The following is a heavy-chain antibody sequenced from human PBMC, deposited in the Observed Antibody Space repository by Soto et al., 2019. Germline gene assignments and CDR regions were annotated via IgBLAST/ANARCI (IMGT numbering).Heavy chain of an antibody. V-gene: IGHV2-70*11. CDR2: IDWDDDK. J-gene: IGHJ4*02. Sequence: GTGPTLVNPTQTLTLTCTFSGFSLTTSRMSVSWIRQPPGKALEWLARIDWDDDKYYSTSLKTRLTISKDTSRNQVVLTMTNMDPVDTATYYCARISVVDSAYQSYSFDYWGQGALVTVSS. CDR1: GFSLTTSRMS. CDR3: ARISVVDSAYQSYSFDY. D-gene: IGHD5-12*01.